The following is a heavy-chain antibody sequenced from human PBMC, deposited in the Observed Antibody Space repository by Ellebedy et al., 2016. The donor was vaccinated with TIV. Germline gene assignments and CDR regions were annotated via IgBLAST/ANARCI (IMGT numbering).Heavy chain of an antibody. CDR1: GFTFSSYC. J-gene: IGHJ5*02. V-gene: IGHV3-30*18. CDR3: AKDRGAITYCFDP. D-gene: IGHD2-21*01. CDR2: ISYDGSNK. Sequence: GESLKISCAASGFTFSSYCMHWVRQAPGKGLEWVAVISYDGSNKYYADSVKGRFTISRDNSKNTLYLQMNSLRAEDTAVYYCAKDRGAITYCFDPWGQGTLVTVSS.